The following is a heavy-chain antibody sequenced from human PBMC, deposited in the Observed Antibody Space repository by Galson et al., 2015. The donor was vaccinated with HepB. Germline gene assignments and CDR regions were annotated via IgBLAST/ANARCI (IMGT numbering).Heavy chain of an antibody. J-gene: IGHJ4*02. Sequence: ETLSLTCTVSGASTSSSLYYWVWVRQPPEKGLEWIGSIYYTGNTYYKSSLKSRVTISADMSKNQFSLKVNSVTAADTAVYYCARAAGDSSTYANDYWGQGALVTVSS. CDR2: IYYTGNT. CDR1: GASTSSSLYY. CDR3: ARAAGDSSTYANDY. V-gene: IGHV4-39*07. D-gene: IGHD5-18*01.